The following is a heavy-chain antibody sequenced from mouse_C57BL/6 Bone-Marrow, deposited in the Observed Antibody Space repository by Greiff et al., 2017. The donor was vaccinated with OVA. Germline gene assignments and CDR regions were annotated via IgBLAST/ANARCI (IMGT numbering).Heavy chain of an antibody. CDR3: ARRDYGSRRSPYAMDY. CDR2: INPGSGGT. CDR1: GYAFTNYL. D-gene: IGHD1-1*01. V-gene: IGHV1-54*01. J-gene: IGHJ4*01. Sequence: QVQLQQSGAELVRPGTSVKVSCKASGYAFTNYLIEWVKQRPGQGLELIGVINPGSGGTNYNEKFKGKATLTADKSSSTAYMQLSSLTSEDSAVYFCARRDYGSRRSPYAMDYWGQGTSVTVSS.